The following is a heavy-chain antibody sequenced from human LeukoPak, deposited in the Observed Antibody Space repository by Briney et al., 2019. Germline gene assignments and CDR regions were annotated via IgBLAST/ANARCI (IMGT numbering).Heavy chain of an antibody. D-gene: IGHD3-3*01. CDR2: ISSSSSYI. J-gene: IGHJ4*02. CDR3: ARDHTIFGVVIRRGESDY. Sequence: PGGSLRLSCAASGFTFSSYSMNWVRQAPGKGLEWVSSISSSSSYIYYADSVKGRFTISRDNAKNSLYLQMNSLRAEDTAVYYCARDHTIFGVVIRRGESDYWGQGTLVTVSS. V-gene: IGHV3-21*01. CDR1: GFTFSSYS.